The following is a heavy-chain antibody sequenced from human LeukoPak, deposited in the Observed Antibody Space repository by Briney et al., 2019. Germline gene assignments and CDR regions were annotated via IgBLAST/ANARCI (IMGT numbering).Heavy chain of an antibody. Sequence: SVKVSCKASGGTFSSYTISWVRQAPGQGLEWMVRIIPTLGIANYAQKFQGRVTITADKSTSTAYMELSSLRSEDTAVYYCACPGITFGGVRFDPWGQGTLVTVSS. CDR1: GGTFSSYT. J-gene: IGHJ5*02. CDR2: IIPTLGIA. D-gene: IGHD3-16*01. V-gene: IGHV1-69*02. CDR3: ACPGITFGGVRFDP.